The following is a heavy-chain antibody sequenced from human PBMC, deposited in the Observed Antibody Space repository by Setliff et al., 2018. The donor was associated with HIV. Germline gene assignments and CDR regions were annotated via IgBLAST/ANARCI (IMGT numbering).Heavy chain of an antibody. CDR1: GYTFTSYY. CDR3: ARTLPQYTNLFDY. J-gene: IGHJ4*02. V-gene: IGHV1-46*01. D-gene: IGHD5-18*01. Sequence: GASVKVSCKASGYTFTSYYMHWVRQAPGQGLEWLGITNPSGGTTNYAQKFQGRVTMTRDTSISTAYMELSRLRSDDTAVYYCARTLPQYTNLFDYWGQGTLVTVS. CDR2: TNPSGGTT.